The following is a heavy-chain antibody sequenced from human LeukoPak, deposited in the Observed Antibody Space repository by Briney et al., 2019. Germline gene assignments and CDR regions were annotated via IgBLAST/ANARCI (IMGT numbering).Heavy chain of an antibody. V-gene: IGHV4-30-4*01. CDR2: IFYSGNI. D-gene: IGHD7-27*01. CDR3: ARAPGVAEVGRLDL. Sequence: SQTLSLTCTVSGGSISSGDSHWSWIRHPPGKGLEWIGYIFYSGNIYYNPSLKSRLTISLDMSKNQFSLKLSSVTAADTAVYYCARAPGVAEVGRLDLWGRGTLVTVSS. CDR1: GGSISSGDSH. J-gene: IGHJ2*01.